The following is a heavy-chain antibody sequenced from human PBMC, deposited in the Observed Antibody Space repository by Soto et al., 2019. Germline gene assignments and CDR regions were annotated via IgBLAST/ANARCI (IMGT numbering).Heavy chain of an antibody. CDR1: GGSISSSNW. Sequence: QVQLQESGPGLVKPSGTLSLTCAVSGGSISSSNWWSWVRQPPGKGLEWMGEIYHSGSTNYNPSLQRRVTISVDKSKNQFSLTLCSVTAADTPVYYWPRCEREGGSCLFDYWGQGTLVTVSS. CDR3: PRCEREGGSCLFDY. J-gene: IGHJ4*02. D-gene: IGHD3-10*01. CDR2: IYHSGST. V-gene: IGHV4-4*02.